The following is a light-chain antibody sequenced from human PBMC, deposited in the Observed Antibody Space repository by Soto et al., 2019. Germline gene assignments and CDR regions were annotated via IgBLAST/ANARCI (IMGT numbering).Light chain of an antibody. V-gene: IGKV4-1*01. CDR3: QQARSFPLP. CDR2: SAS. Sequence: SLMSQSPDCLAVCLGERATINCTSTQTVLYSSNNKNYLAWYQQKPGRAPKLLIYSASSLQNGAPSRFTGSGSGTDFTLTITSLQPDDTAIYYCQQARSFPLPFGGGGKVDI. J-gene: IGKJ4*01. CDR1: QTVLYSSNNKNY.